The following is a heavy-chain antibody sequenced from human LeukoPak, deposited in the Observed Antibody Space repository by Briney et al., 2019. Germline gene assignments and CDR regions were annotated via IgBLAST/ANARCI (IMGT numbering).Heavy chain of an antibody. V-gene: IGHV4-30-2*01. D-gene: IGHD3-22*01. CDR1: GGSISSGGYS. CDR2: IYHSGST. CDR3: ARADSSGYYWSLFDY. Sequence: SQTLSLTCAVSGGSISSGGYSWSWIRQPPGKGLEWIGYIYHSGSTYYNPSLKSRVTISVDRSKNQFSLKLSSVTAADTAVYYCARADSSGYYWSLFDYWGQGTLVTVSS. J-gene: IGHJ4*02.